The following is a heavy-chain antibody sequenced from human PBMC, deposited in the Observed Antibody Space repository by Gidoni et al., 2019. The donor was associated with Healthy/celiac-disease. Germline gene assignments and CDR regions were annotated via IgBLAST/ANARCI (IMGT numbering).Heavy chain of an antibody. Sequence: EVQLVETGGGWVQPGGSVTLSCAASGFTFSSSEMNWVRQAPGKGLEWVSYISSSGSTIYYADSVKGRFTISRDNAKNSLYLQMNSLRAEDTAVYYCARDGPNSGSLLGGFDYWGQGTLVTVSS. D-gene: IGHD1-26*01. CDR2: ISSSGSTI. CDR3: ARDGPNSGSLLGGFDY. CDR1: GFTFSSSE. V-gene: IGHV3-48*03. J-gene: IGHJ4*02.